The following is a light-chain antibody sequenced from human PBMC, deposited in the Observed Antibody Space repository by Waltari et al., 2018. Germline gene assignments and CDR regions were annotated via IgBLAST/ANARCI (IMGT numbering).Light chain of an antibody. CDR3: SSYTSINTFV. CDR1: SSDVGGHDY. J-gene: IGLJ1*01. V-gene: IGLV2-14*01. CDR2: VVS. Sequence: QSALTQPASVSGSPGQSITISCTGTSSDVGGHDYVSWYQQHPGKAPKLMIYVVSKRPSGVSDRFAGSKSGNTPSRTISGLQAEDEADYYCSSYTSINTFVFGTGTKVTVL.